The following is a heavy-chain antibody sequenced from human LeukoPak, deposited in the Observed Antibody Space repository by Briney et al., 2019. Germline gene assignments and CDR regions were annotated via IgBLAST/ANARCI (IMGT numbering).Heavy chain of an antibody. V-gene: IGHV5-51*01. J-gene: IGHJ4*02. CDR3: ARRRQAGQSYFDY. CDR2: IYPGDFDT. CDR1: GYSFTTYW. Sequence: GESLKISCKGSGYSFTTYWIGWLRQMPGKGLEWMGIIYPGDFDTRYSPSFQGQVTFSADKSISTAYLQWSSLKASDTAVYYCARRRQAGQSYFDYWGPGTPVTVSS. D-gene: IGHD6-13*01.